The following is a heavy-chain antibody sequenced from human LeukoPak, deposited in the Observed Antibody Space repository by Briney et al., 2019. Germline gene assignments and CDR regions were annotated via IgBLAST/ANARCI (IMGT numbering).Heavy chain of an antibody. Sequence: SVKVSCKASGYTFTSYDINWVRQAPGQGLEWMGGIIPIFGTANYAQKFQGRVTITTDESTSTAYMELSSLRSEDTAVYYCAARQTSSDSAPLFDYWGQGTLVTVSS. CDR2: IIPIFGTA. V-gene: IGHV1-69*05. CDR1: GYTFTSYD. D-gene: IGHD3-16*02. CDR3: AARQTSSDSAPLFDY. J-gene: IGHJ4*02.